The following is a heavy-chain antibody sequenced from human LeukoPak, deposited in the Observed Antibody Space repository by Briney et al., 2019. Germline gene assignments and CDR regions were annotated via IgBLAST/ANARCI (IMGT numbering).Heavy chain of an antibody. CDR1: GFTFSTSG. D-gene: IGHD3-22*01. CDR2: IRNDGNKK. V-gene: IGHV3-30*02. J-gene: IGHJ4*02. Sequence: GGSLRLSCVASGFTFSTSGMHWVRQSPGKGLDWVAFIRNDGNKKNYAESVKGRFTISRDNSRKTLYLQLDSLSAEDTAVYYCVKVDTWGQGTLVTVSS. CDR3: VKVDT.